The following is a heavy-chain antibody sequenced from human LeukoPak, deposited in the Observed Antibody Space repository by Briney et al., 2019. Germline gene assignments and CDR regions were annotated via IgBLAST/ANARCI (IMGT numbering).Heavy chain of an antibody. CDR1: GGSISSSY. D-gene: IGHD4-11*01. Sequence: SETLSLTCTVSGGSISSSYWSWIRQPPGKGLEWIGYIYYNGSTSYNPSLKSRVTISVDTSKNQFSLKLNSVTAADTAVYYCARQGPLTTAVTTRTNPFDYWGQGTLVTVSS. CDR2: IYYNGST. J-gene: IGHJ4*02. CDR3: ARQGPLTTAVTTRTNPFDY. V-gene: IGHV4-59*08.